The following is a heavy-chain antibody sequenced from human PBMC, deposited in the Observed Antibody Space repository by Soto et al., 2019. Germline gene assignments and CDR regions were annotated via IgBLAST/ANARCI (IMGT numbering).Heavy chain of an antibody. CDR1: GGSIRSYY. Sequence: SETLSLTCTVSGGSIRSYYWSWIRQPPGKGLEWIGYIYYSGSTNYNPSLKSRVTISVDTSKNQFSLRLSSVTAAVTAVYYCARVGGYSSDGMDVWGQGTTVTVSS. V-gene: IGHV4-59*01. CDR2: IYYSGST. CDR3: ARVGGYSSDGMDV. D-gene: IGHD6-19*01. J-gene: IGHJ6*02.